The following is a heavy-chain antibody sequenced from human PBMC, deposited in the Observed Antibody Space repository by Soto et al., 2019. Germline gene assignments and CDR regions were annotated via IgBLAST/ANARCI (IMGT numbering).Heavy chain of an antibody. D-gene: IGHD6-13*01. CDR3: SRDLEVAAAGTGGWFDP. Sequence: QVQLVESGGGVVQTGRSLRLSCAASGFTFSSYAMHWVLQAPGKGLEWVAVISYDGSNKYYADSVKGRFTISRDNSKNTLYLQMNSLRAEDTAVYYCSRDLEVAAAGTGGWFDPWGQGTLVTVSS. CDR2: ISYDGSNK. CDR1: GFTFSSYA. J-gene: IGHJ5*02. V-gene: IGHV3-30-3*01.